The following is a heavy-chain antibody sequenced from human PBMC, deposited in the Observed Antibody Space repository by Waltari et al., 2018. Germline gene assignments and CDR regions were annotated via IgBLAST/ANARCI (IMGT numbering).Heavy chain of an antibody. D-gene: IGHD1-1*01. CDR2: SKSKTYGGTT. J-gene: IGHJ4*02. V-gene: IGHV3-15*01. CDR3: TTDGVWNGGNPPGQGDY. Sequence: EVQLVESGGGLVKPGGSLRLSCAASGFTFSNAWMSWVRQAPGKGLEWVGRSKSKTYGGTTDDAAPVKGRFTIARDDSKNTLYLQMNSLKTEDTAVYYCTTDGVWNGGNPPGQGDYWGQGTLVTVSS. CDR1: GFTFSNAW.